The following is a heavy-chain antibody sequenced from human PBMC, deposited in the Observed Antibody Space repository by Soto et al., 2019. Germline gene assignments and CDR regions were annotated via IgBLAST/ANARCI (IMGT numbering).Heavy chain of an antibody. CDR1: GFTFSTYW. CDR2: TNSDGSDT. D-gene: IGHD2-2*01. V-gene: IGHV3-74*01. CDR3: AKEKISTSCCNWFDP. J-gene: IGHJ5*02. Sequence: GGSLRLSCAASGFTFSTYWMYWVRQAPGKGLVWVSRTNSDGSDTSYADSVKGRFTISRDNAKNTLYLQMNSLRAEDTAVYYCAKEKISTSCCNWFDPWGQGTLVTVSS.